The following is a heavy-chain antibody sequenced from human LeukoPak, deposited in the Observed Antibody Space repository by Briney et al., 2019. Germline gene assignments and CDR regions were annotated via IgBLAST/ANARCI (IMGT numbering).Heavy chain of an antibody. CDR1: GFTFSNYA. CDR2: ISYDGSNK. J-gene: IGHJ4*02. V-gene: IGHV3-30-3*01. D-gene: IGHD3-3*01. CDR3: AKDVRFLEWLLYLAYYFDY. Sequence: GGSLRLSCTASGFTFSNYAMHWVRQAPGKGPEWVAVISYDGSNKYYADSVKGRFTISRDNSKNTLYLQMNSLRAEDTAVYYCAKDVRFLEWLLYLAYYFDYWGQGTLVTVSS.